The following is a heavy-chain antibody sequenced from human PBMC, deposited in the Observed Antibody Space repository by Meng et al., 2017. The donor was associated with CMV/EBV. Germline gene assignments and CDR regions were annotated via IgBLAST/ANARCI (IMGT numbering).Heavy chain of an antibody. CDR1: GFTFNNYH. D-gene: IGHD3-3*01. CDR2: IWYDGSKT. CDR3: AKNRVVFGVARRYHGMDV. J-gene: IGHJ6*02. Sequence: GESLKISCAASGFTFNNYHMNWVRQAPGKGLEFLALIWYDGSKTYYADSVKGRFTLSRDNSKDTSFLQMNSLRVEDTAVYYCAKNRVVFGVARRYHGMDVWGPGTAVTVSS. V-gene: IGHV3-33*06.